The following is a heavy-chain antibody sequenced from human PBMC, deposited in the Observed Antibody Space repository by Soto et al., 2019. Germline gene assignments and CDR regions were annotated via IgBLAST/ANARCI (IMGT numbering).Heavy chain of an antibody. Sequence: LRLSCAASGFTFSDYYMSWIRQAPGKGLEWVSYISSSSSYTNYADSVKGRFTISRDNAKNSLYLQMNSLRAEDTAVYYCARRVDSSGYLTYYFYGMDVWVQGTTVTVSS. J-gene: IGHJ6*02. CDR2: ISSSSSYT. CDR3: ARRVDSSGYLTYYFYGMDV. V-gene: IGHV3-11*06. CDR1: GFTFSDYY. D-gene: IGHD3-22*01.